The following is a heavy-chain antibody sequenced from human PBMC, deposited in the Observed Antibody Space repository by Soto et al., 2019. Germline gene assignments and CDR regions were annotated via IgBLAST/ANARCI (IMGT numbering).Heavy chain of an antibody. Sequence: PSQTLSLTCAISGDSVSSNSAAWNWIRQSPSRGLEWLGRTYYRSKWYNDYAVSVKSRITINPDTSKNQFSLQLNSVTPEDTAVFYCARAAAYCGGDCYAFDYWGQGTLVTVSS. J-gene: IGHJ4*02. D-gene: IGHD2-21*02. CDR2: TYYRSKWYN. V-gene: IGHV6-1*01. CDR1: GDSVSSNSAA. CDR3: ARAAAYCGGDCYAFDY.